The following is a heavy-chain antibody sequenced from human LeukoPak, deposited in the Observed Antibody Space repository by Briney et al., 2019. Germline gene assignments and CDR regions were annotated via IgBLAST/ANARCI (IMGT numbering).Heavy chain of an antibody. J-gene: IGHJ4*02. V-gene: IGHV1-69*05. D-gene: IGHD6-13*01. CDR1: GGTFSSYA. CDR3: ARGMGAAAGSTRYYFDY. Sequence: SVKVSCKASGGTFSSYAISWVRQAPGQGLEWMGGIIPIFGTANYAQRFQGRVTITTDESTSTAYMELSSLRSEGTAVYYCARGMGAAAGSTRYYFDYWGQGTLVTVSS. CDR2: IIPIFGTA.